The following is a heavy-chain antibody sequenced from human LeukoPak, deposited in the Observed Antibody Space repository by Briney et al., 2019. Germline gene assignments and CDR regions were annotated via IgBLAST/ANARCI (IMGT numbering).Heavy chain of an antibody. Sequence: GGSLRLSCAASGFTFGDFAMHWVRQAPGKGLEWVSLISEDGDTYYGDSVKGRFTVSRDNSKNSLYLQMNSLRTEDTGLYYCARVRTAMEIGAYWGQGTLVTVSS. V-gene: IGHV3-43*02. CDR2: ISEDGDT. D-gene: IGHD5-18*01. CDR3: ARVRTAMEIGAY. J-gene: IGHJ4*02. CDR1: GFTFGDFA.